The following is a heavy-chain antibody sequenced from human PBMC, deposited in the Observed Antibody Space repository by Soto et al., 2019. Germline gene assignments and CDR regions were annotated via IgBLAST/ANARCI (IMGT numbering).Heavy chain of an antibody. CDR3: ERIVEVHDILTGSFDY. CDR1: GYSFTSYW. Sequence: GESLKISCKGSGYSFTSYWIGWVRQMPGKGLEWMGIIYPGDSDTRYSPSFQGQVTISADKSISTAYLQWSSLKASDTAMYYCERIVEVHDILTGSFDYWGQGTLVTVSS. D-gene: IGHD3-9*01. CDR2: IYPGDSDT. V-gene: IGHV5-51*01. J-gene: IGHJ4*02.